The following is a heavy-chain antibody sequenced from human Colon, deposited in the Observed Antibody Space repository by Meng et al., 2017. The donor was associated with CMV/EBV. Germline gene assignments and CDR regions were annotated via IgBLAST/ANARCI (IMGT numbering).Heavy chain of an antibody. CDR3: ARGASASYRTPPGY. CDR2: INSDGSDT. J-gene: IGHJ4*02. V-gene: IGHV3-74*01. CDR1: GFSLRGYW. D-gene: IGHD1-26*01. Sequence: GESLKISCAASGFSLRGYWMHWVRQAPGKGLVWVSCINSDGSDTRYADSVKGRFTISRDNAKNSLYLQMNSLSAEDTAVYYCARGASASYRTPPGYWGQGTLVTVSS.